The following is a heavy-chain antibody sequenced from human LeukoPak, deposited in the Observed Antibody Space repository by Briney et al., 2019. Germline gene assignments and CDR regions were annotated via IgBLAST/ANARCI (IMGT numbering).Heavy chain of an antibody. CDR3: AKHMRATNTYSFFGLNV. Sequence: GGSLRLSCAATGFTFKDYGMHWVRQPPGKGLEWVSSINWNGGGTDYADSVKGRFTISRDNAKNSLYLQLSSLRPEDTALYYCAKHMRATNTYSFFGLNVWGQGTTVTVSS. J-gene: IGHJ6*02. CDR2: INWNGGGT. V-gene: IGHV3-9*01. CDR1: GFTFKDYG. D-gene: IGHD1-26*01.